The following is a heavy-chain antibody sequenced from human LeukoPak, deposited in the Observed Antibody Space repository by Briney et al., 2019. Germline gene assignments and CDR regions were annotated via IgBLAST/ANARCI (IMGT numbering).Heavy chain of an antibody. CDR2: IYPDDSDT. J-gene: IGHJ6*02. D-gene: IGHD2/OR15-2a*01. CDR3: ARFTLWLSKNYFHGIDV. Sequence: GESLKISCRVSGYAFASYWIGWVRQVPGKGLEWMGIIYPDDSDTKYSPSFQGQVTFSADKSVNTAYLQWSSLKASDSAMYYCARFTLWLSKNYFHGIDVWGQGTAVTVSS. CDR1: GYAFASYW. V-gene: IGHV5-51*01.